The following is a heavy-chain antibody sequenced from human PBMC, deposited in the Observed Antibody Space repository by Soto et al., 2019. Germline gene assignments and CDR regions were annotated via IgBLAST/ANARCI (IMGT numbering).Heavy chain of an antibody. V-gene: IGHV4-39*01. J-gene: IGHJ4*02. Sequence: PSETLSLTCTVSGGSISSTTYFWGWIRQPPGKGLEWIGSIYYSGGTYNNPSLKSRVTISVDTSKNHFSLKLSSVTAADTAVYYCARHVRVSSTSGNLDYWGQGTQVTVSS. D-gene: IGHD6-6*01. CDR2: IYYSGGT. CDR3: ARHVRVSSTSGNLDY. CDR1: GGSISSTTYF.